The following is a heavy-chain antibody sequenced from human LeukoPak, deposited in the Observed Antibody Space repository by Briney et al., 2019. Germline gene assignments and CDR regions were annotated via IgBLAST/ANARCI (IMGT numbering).Heavy chain of an antibody. CDR2: ISAYNGNT. V-gene: IGHV1-18*01. CDR3: ARGVTTGYSSGWYAPDDAFDI. CDR1: GYTFTSYG. D-gene: IGHD6-19*01. Sequence: ASVKVSCKASGYTFTSYGISWVRQAPGQGLEWMGWISAYNGNTNYAQKLQGRVTMTTDTSTSTAYMELRSLRSDDTAVYYCARGVTTGYSSGWYAPDDAFDIWGQGTMVTVSS. J-gene: IGHJ3*02.